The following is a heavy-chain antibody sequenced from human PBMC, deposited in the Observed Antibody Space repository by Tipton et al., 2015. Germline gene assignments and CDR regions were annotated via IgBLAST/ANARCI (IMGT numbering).Heavy chain of an antibody. V-gene: IGHV4-59*02. CDR1: GGSVSSYY. CDR2: IYHSGST. D-gene: IGHD3-16*01. J-gene: IGHJ6*02. CDR3: AREFVTSGGFGMDV. Sequence: TLSLTCTVSGGSVSSYYWSWVRQPPGKGLEWIGYIYHSGSTSSNPSLKSRVTISADTSKNQFSLKLTSVTAADTAVYYCAREFVTSGGFGMDVWGQGTTVTVSS.